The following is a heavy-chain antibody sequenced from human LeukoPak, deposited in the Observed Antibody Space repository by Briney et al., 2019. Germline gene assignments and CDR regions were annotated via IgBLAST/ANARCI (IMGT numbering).Heavy chain of an antibody. CDR2: ISRYNGNT. J-gene: IGHJ4*02. V-gene: IGHV1-18*01. Sequence: ASVKVSCKASGYTFPNYGLSWVRQAPGQGLEWMGWISRYNGNTNYAQKLQGRVTMTTDTATSTAYMELRSLRSDDTAVYYCARENGYNDFDYWGQGTLVTVSP. CDR3: ARENGYNDFDY. D-gene: IGHD5-24*01. CDR1: GYTFPNYG.